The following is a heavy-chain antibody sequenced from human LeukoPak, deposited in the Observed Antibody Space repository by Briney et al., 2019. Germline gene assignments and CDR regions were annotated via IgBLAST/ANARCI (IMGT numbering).Heavy chain of an antibody. CDR1: GFTVSSNY. CDR2: IYSGGTT. V-gene: IGHV3-66*01. D-gene: IGHD3-10*01. Sequence: GGSLRLSCAASGFTVSSNYMSWVRQAPGKGLEWGSVIYSGGTTYYADSVEGRFTITRDNYKNTLYLQMNSLIAEDTAVYYCAKGGGIQVSFDYWGQGTLVTVSS. CDR3: AKGGGIQVSFDY. J-gene: IGHJ4*02.